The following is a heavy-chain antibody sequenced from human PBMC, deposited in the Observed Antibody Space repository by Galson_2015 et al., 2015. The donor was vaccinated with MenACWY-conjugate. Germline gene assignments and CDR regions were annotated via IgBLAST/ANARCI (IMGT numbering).Heavy chain of an antibody. CDR1: EYSFTRFW. CDR3: AIAIYDFWSGYSFEY. V-gene: IGHV5-51*01. J-gene: IGHJ4*02. D-gene: IGHD3-3*01. CDR2: IYPPDSDT. Sequence: QSGAEVKKPGESLKISCKGSEYSFTRFWIGWVRQMPGKGLEWMGIIYPPDSDTKYSPSFQGQVTMSADKSITTTYLQWSSLKASDTAMYYCAIAIYDFWSGYSFEYCGQGTLVTVSS.